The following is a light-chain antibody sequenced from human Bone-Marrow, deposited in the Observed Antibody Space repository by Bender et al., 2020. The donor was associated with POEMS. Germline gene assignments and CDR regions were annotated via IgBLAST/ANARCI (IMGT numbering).Light chain of an antibody. V-gene: IGLV3-21*02. CDR3: QVWDSSSEHWV. CDR1: NIGSKS. CDR2: EDS. J-gene: IGLJ3*02. Sequence: SYVLTQPPSVSVAPGQTARITCGGKNIGSKSVHWYQQKPGQAPLVVVYEDSDRPSGIPERISGSNFGDTATLTISRVEVGDEADFYCQVWDSSSEHWVFGGGTKLTVL.